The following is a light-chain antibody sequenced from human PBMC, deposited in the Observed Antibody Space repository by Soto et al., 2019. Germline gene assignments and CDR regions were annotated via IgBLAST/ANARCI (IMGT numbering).Light chain of an antibody. CDR1: QSISVY. Sequence: DIQMTQSPSSLSASVGDRVTITCRANQSISVYLNWYQQKPGKAPNLLIYAASSLQSGVPSRFSGSGTGTHFTLTISSLQPEDFATYYCQQSYKTLYTFGQGTKLEIK. J-gene: IGKJ2*01. CDR2: AAS. CDR3: QQSYKTLYT. V-gene: IGKV1-39*01.